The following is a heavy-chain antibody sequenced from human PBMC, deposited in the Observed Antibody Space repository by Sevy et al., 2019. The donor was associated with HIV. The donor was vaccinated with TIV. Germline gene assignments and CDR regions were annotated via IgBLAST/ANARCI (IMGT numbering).Heavy chain of an antibody. CDR3: ARHSYGSGTSFYYYGMDV. CDR2: INRSGST. CDR1: SGSFAYY. Sequence: SETLSLTCAVYSGSFAYYCSWIRQPPGKGLEWIGEINRSGSTHYNPSLKSRVTISVDTSKNQFSLKLNSVTAADTAVYYCARHSYGSGTSFYYYGMDVWGQGTTVTVSS. J-gene: IGHJ6*02. V-gene: IGHV4-34*01. D-gene: IGHD3-10*01.